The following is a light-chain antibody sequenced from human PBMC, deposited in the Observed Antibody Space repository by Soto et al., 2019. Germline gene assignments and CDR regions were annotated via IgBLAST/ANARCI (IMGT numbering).Light chain of an antibody. J-gene: IGKJ2*01. CDR2: WAS. Sequence: DIVMTQSPDSLAVSLGERATINCKSSQSILYSPNNKNYLAWYQQKPGQPPKLLIYWASSRESGVPDRFSGSGSGTDFTLTISSLQTEDVAVYYCLQYYSTPKTFGQGTKVEIK. CDR1: QSILYSPNNKNY. V-gene: IGKV4-1*01. CDR3: LQYYSTPKT.